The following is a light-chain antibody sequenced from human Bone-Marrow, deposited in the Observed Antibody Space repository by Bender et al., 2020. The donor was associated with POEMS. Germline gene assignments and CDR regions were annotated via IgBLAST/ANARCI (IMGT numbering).Light chain of an antibody. CDR2: DVS. CDR3: AVWEGSLNGMV. Sequence: QSALTQPASVSGSPGQSITISCTGRSSDLGSYHYVSWYQQHPGKAPKLMINDVSNRPSGVSNRFSGSKSCNTASLTISGLQAEDEADYYCAVWEGSLNGMVFGGGTKLTVL. V-gene: IGLV2-14*01. CDR1: SSDLGSYHY. J-gene: IGLJ3*02.